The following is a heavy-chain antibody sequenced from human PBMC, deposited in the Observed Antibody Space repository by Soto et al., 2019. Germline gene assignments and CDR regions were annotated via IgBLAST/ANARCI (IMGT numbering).Heavy chain of an antibody. CDR1: GFTFSSYA. CDR2: ISGTGVSA. Sequence: VQLLESGGGLVQPGGSLRLACEVSGFTFSSYAMSWVRQAPGKGLEWVAAISGTGVSAQYADSVKGRFTISRDNSKNTLNLQMDSLRAEDTAVYYCAKPRLVAGLIKYVDFAIWGKGTLVTVS. CDR3: AKPRLVAGLIKYVDFAI. V-gene: IGHV3-23*01. D-gene: IGHD6-19*01. J-gene: IGHJ4*02.